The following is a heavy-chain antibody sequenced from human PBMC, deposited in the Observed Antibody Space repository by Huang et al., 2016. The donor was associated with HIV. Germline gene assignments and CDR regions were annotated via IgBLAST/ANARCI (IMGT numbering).Heavy chain of an antibody. V-gene: IGHV5-51*03. Sequence: EVQLVQSGAEVKKPGESLKISCKGSGYSFSTYWIGWVREMPGKGLEWMVLFFPGDSDTRYSPSFQGQVIISADKAISTAYLQWSSLKASDTAMYYCASTASYSGSYRGAFDIWGQGTMVTVSS. J-gene: IGHJ3*02. CDR2: FFPGDSDT. D-gene: IGHD1-26*01. CDR3: ASTASYSGSYRGAFDI. CDR1: GYSFSTYW.